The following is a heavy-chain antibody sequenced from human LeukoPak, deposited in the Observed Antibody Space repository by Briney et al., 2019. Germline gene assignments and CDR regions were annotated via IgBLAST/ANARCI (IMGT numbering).Heavy chain of an antibody. Sequence: GASVKVSCKASGYTFTSYDINWVRQATGQGLEWMGWMNPNSGNTGYAQKFQGRVTITRNTSISTAYMELNSLRSEDTAVYYCARGMDSYGYDYWGQGTLVTVSS. CDR1: GYTFTSYD. D-gene: IGHD5-18*01. CDR3: ARGMDSYGYDY. V-gene: IGHV1-8*03. CDR2: MNPNSGNT. J-gene: IGHJ4*02.